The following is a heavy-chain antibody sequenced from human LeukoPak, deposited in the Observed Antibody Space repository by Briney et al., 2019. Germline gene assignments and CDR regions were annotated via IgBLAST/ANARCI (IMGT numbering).Heavy chain of an antibody. CDR1: GYSISSGYY. V-gene: IGHV4-38-2*01. J-gene: IGHJ4*02. CDR3: VRNPPDY. Sequence: SETLSLTCAVSGYSISSGYYWGWIRQPPGKGLEWIGSTYHSGNTYYNPSLKSRVTISVDTSKNQFSLKLTSVTAADTAVYYCVRNPPDYWGQGTLVTVSS. CDR2: TYHSGNT.